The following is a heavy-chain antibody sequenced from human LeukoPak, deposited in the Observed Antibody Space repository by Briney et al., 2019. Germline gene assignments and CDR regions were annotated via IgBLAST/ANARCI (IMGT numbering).Heavy chain of an antibody. Sequence: GGSLRLSCAASGFTFSNYAMSWVRQAPGRGLEWVSAISGSGGSTYYADSVKGRFTISRDNSKNTLYPQMNSLRAEDTAVYYCAKDGYGSGSYYPYAFDIWGQGTMVTVSS. D-gene: IGHD3-10*01. CDR3: AKDGYGSGSYYPYAFDI. J-gene: IGHJ3*02. CDR1: GFTFSNYA. V-gene: IGHV3-23*01. CDR2: ISGSGGST.